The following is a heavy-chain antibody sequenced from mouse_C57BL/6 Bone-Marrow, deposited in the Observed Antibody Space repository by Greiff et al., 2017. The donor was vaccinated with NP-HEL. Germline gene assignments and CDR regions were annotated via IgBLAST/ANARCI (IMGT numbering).Heavy chain of an antibody. V-gene: IGHV1-64*01. Sequence: QVQLQQPGAELVKPGASVKLSCKASGYTFTSYWMHWVKQRPGQGLEWIGMIHPNSGSTNYNEKFKSKATLTVDKSSSTAYMQLSSLTSVDSAVYYCARETPWFAYWRQVTLVTVSA. J-gene: IGHJ3*01. CDR1: GYTFTSYW. CDR3: ARETPWFAY. CDR2: IHPNSGST.